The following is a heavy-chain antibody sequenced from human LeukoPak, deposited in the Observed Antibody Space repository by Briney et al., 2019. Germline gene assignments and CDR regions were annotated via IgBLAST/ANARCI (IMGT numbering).Heavy chain of an antibody. J-gene: IGHJ4*02. Sequence: GGSLRLSCAASGFSFSGYWMSWVRQAPGDGLEWVTNIKQEGGETYFADSVKGRFIISRDYAKNALYLQMYSLRAEDTAVYCCAKDIVGSSRDWGKGTLVTVSS. V-gene: IGHV3-7*03. D-gene: IGHD6-6*01. CDR1: GFSFSGYW. CDR3: AKDIVGSSRD. CDR2: IKQEGGET.